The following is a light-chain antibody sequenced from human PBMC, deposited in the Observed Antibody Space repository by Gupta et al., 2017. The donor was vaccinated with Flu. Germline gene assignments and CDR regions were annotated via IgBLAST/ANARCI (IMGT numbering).Light chain of an antibody. CDR2: LGS. J-gene: IGKJ4*02. CDR3: LQAEETALT. Sequence: VMPPPPLPLPVTPGEATVISCRSSHGLLHSNEYNYLAWYLQRPGQSPQFLVYLGSNRASGVPDRFSGSGSGTDFTLNISSVKAEDVGVYYCLQAEETALTFGGGTKVEIK. CDR1: HGLLHSNEYNY. V-gene: IGKV2-28*01.